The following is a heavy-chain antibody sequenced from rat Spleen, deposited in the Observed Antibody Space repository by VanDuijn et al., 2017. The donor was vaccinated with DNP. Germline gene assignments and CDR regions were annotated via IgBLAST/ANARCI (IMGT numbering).Heavy chain of an antibody. CDR2: ITDSGSKT. Sequence: EVRLMESGGGLVQPGRSLRLSCAASGFTFSNYAMAWVRQAPTMGLEWVTSITDSGSKTFYRDSVKGRFTISRDNAKSTLYLQMDSLRSEDSATYYCTTRGTTGTSDYWGQGVMVTVSS. V-gene: IGHV5S23*01. D-gene: IGHD1-11*01. CDR1: GFTFSNYA. CDR3: TTRGTTGTSDY. J-gene: IGHJ2*01.